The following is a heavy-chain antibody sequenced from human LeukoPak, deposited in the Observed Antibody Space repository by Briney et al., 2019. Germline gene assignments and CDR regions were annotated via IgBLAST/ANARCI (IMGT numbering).Heavy chain of an antibody. CDR1: GFTFSDYY. J-gene: IGHJ4*02. CDR2: INHSGST. CDR3: ARVPKYRVAIGDPLIPIKAAKNYYFDY. V-gene: IGHV4-34*01. D-gene: IGHD2-15*01. Sequence: PGGSLRLPCAASGFTFSDYYMSWIRQAPGKGLEWIGEINHSGSTNYNPSLKSRVTISVDTSKNQFSLKLSSVTAADTAVYYCARVPKYRVAIGDPLIPIKAAKNYYFDYWGQGTLVTVSS.